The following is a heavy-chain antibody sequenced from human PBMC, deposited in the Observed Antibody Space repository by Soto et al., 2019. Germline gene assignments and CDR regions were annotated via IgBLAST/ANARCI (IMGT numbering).Heavy chain of an antibody. Sequence: GGSLRLSCAASGFTFTRYSMSWVRQAPGKGLEWVSSISSTTNYIYYGDSMKGRFTISRDNAKNSLYLEMNSLRAEDTAVYYCARESEDLTSNFDYWGQGTLVTVSS. CDR1: GFTFTRYS. CDR3: ARESEDLTSNFDY. CDR2: ISSTTNYI. V-gene: IGHV3-21*06. J-gene: IGHJ4*02.